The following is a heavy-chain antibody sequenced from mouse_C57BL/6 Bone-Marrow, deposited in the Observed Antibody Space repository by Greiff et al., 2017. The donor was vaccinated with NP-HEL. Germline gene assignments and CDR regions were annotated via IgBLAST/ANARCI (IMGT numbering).Heavy chain of an antibody. V-gene: IGHV1-76*01. J-gene: IGHJ4*01. CDR1: GYTFTDYY. CDR3: VRWQYYYGSSYAMDY. CDR2: IYPGSGNT. D-gene: IGHD1-1*01. Sequence: VQLQQSGAELVRPGASVKLSCKASGYTFTDYYINWVKQRPGQGLEWIARIYPGSGNTYYNEKFKGKATLTAEKSSSTAYMQLSSLTSEDSAVYFCVRWQYYYGSSYAMDYWGQGTSVTVSS.